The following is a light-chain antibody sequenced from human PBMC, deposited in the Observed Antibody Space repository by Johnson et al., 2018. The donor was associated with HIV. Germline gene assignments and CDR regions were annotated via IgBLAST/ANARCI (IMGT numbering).Light chain of an antibody. J-gene: IGLJ1*01. CDR1: SSNIGNNY. V-gene: IGLV1-51*02. CDR2: ENT. CDR3: GTWDSSLTTSYV. Sequence: QSVLTQPPSVSAAPGQKVTISCSGSSSNIGNNYVSWYQQLPGTAPKLLIYENTKRPSGIPDRFSGSKSGTSATLGITGLPPGEEADYYCGTWDSSLTTSYVFGTGTKVIVV.